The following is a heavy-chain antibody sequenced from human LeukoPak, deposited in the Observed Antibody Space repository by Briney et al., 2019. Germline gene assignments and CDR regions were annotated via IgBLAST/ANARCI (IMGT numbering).Heavy chain of an antibody. CDR2: ISPSGDYT. D-gene: IGHD6-19*01. CDR1: GYTFRRYY. J-gene: IGHJ4*02. CDR3: ARDNSGWSVDY. Sequence: ASVKVSCKASGYTFRRYYMHWVGQAPGQAREGVGIISPSGDYTRYAQKLQGRVSMTLDTSTSTVYMELNSLESEDTAMYYCARDNSGWSVDYWGQGTLVTVTS. V-gene: IGHV1-46*04.